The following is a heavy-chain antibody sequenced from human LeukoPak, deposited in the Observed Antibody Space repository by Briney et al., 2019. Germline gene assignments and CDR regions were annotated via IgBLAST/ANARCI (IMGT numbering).Heavy chain of an antibody. CDR3: ARDGGYNWNYFAPPPDY. V-gene: IGHV3-33*01. CDR2: IWYDGSNK. J-gene: IGHJ4*02. Sequence: GRSLRLSCAASGFTFSSYGMHWVRQAPGKGLEWVAVIWYDGSNKYYADSVKGRFTIPRDNSKNTLYLQMNSLRAEDTAVYYCARDGGYNWNYFAPPPDYWGQGVLVTVSS. D-gene: IGHD1-7*01. CDR1: GFTFSSYG.